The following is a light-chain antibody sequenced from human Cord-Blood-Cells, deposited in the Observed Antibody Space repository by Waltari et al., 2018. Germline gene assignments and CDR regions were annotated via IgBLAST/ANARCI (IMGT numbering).Light chain of an antibody. CDR2: KAS. Sequence: DIQMTQSPSTLSASVGDRVTITCRASQSISSWLAWYQQKPGKAPKLLIYKASSLESGVPSRFSGSGSGTEFTLTISSLQPDDFATYYCQQYNRQWTFGQGTKVEI. CDR3: QQYNRQWT. V-gene: IGKV1-5*03. J-gene: IGKJ1*01. CDR1: QSISSW.